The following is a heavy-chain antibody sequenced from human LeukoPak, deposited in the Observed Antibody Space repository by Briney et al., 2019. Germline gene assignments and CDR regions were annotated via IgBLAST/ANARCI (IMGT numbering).Heavy chain of an antibody. J-gene: IGHJ3*01. CDR1: GYTFTSYY. CDR2: INPSGGST. Sequence: ASVKVSCKASGYTFTSYYMHWVRQAPGQGLEWMGIINPSGGSTSYAQKFQGRVTMTTDTSTTTVYMELSSLRSEDTAVYYCARHRRHYDVLTGYYPEAFDVWGQGTMVTVSS. D-gene: IGHD3-9*01. CDR3: ARHRRHYDVLTGYYPEAFDV. V-gene: IGHV1-46*01.